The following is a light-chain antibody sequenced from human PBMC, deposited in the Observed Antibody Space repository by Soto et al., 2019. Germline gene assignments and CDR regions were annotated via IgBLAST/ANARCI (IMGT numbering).Light chain of an antibody. CDR1: TGAVSSGYY. J-gene: IGLJ3*02. CDR3: LVFYGDAWV. V-gene: IGLV7-43*01. CDR2: NTN. Sequence: QTVVTQEPSLTVSPGGTVTLTCASSTGAVSSGYYPNWFQQKSGQAPRALIYNTNDRHSWTPARFSGSLLGAKAALTLSDVQPEDEAEYYCLVFYGDAWVFCGGTKLTVL.